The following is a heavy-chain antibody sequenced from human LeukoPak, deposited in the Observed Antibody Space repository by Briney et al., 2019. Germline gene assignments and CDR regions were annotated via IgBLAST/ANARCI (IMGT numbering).Heavy chain of an antibody. J-gene: IGHJ5*02. CDR2: IYSGGST. D-gene: IGHD1-26*01. CDR3: ARVGSGSYSWFDP. V-gene: IGHV3-66*02. Sequence: PGGSLRLSCAASGFPFSSYAMTWVRQAPGKGLEWVSVIYSGGSTYYADSVKGRFTISRDNSKNTLYLQMNSLRAEDTAVYYCARVGSGSYSWFDPWGQGTLVTVSS. CDR1: GFPFSSYA.